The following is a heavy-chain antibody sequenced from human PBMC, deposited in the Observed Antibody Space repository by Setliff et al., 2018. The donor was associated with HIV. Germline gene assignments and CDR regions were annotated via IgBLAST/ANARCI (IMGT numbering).Heavy chain of an antibody. CDR1: GYSISSGYY. CDR2: IYYSGSS. Sequence: SETLSLTCGVSGYSISSGYYWTWVRQPPGKGLEWIGYIYYSGSSNYNPSLKSRLTISVDTSKNQVSLKLSSVIAADTAVYYCARADGSNSHDTFEIWGQGILVT. V-gene: IGHV4-61*01. D-gene: IGHD1-1*01. J-gene: IGHJ3*02. CDR3: ARADGSNSHDTFEI.